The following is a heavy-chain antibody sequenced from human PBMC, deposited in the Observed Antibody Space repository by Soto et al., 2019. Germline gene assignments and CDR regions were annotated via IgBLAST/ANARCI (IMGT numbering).Heavy chain of an antibody. J-gene: IGHJ4*02. D-gene: IGHD3-3*01. CDR2: ISSSSSYT. V-gene: IGHV3-11*06. Sequence: PGGSLRLSCAASGFTFSYYYMSWIRQSPGKGLEWVSYISSSSSYTNYADSVKGRFTISRDNAKNSLYLQMNSLRAEDTAVYYCARGHDKFLEWLLAYYFDYWGQGTLVTVSS. CDR3: ARGHDKFLEWLLAYYFDY. CDR1: GFTFSYYY.